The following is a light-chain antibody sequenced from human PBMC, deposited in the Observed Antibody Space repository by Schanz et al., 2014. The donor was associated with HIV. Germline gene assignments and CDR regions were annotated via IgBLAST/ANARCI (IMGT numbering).Light chain of an antibody. CDR2: GAS. J-gene: IGKJ5*01. CDR1: QSVSSSY. Sequence: EIVLTQSPGTLSLSPGDRATLSCRASQSVSSSYLAWYQQKPGQAPRLLIYGASSRAIGIPDRFSGSGSGTDFTLTISRLEPEDFAVYYCQQYGSSRITFGQGTRLEIK. CDR3: QQYGSSRIT. V-gene: IGKV3-20*01.